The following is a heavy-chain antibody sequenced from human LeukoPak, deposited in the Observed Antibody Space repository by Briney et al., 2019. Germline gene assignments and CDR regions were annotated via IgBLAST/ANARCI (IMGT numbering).Heavy chain of an antibody. CDR2: IYYSGST. J-gene: IGHJ4*02. CDR1: GGSISGSSYY. CDR3: ARDPSSYSI. V-gene: IGHV4-39*07. Sequence: SETLSLTCTVSGGSISGSSYYWGWIRQPPGKGLEWIGSIYYSGSTNYNPSLKSRVTISVDTSKNQFSLKLSSVTAADTAVYYCARDPSSYSIWGQGTLVTVSS. D-gene: IGHD2-21*01.